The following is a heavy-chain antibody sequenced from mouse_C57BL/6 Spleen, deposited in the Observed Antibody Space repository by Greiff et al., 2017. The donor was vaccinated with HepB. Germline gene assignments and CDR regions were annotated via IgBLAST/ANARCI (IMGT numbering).Heavy chain of an antibody. CDR1: GYTFTSYW. Sequence: VQLQQPGTELVKPGASVKLSCKASGYTFTSYWMHWVKQRPGQGLEWIGNINPSNGGTNYNEKFKSKATLTVDKSSSTAYMQLSSLTSEDSAVYYCARGTTVAPAWFAYWGQGTLVTVSA. CDR3: ARGTTVAPAWFAY. V-gene: IGHV1-53*01. J-gene: IGHJ3*01. D-gene: IGHD1-1*01. CDR2: INPSNGGT.